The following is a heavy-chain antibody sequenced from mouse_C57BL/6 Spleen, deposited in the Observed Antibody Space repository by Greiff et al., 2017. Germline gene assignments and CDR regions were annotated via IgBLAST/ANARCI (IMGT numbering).Heavy chain of an antibody. J-gene: IGHJ3*01. CDR3: TPYYSNLRCAY. CDR2: IDPENGDT. Sequence: VQLQQSGAELVRPGASVKLSCTASGFNIKDDYMHWVKQRPEQGLEWIGWIDPENGDTEYASKFQGKATITADTSSNTAYLQLSSLTSEDTAVYYCTPYYSNLRCAYWGQGTLVTVSA. V-gene: IGHV14-4*01. D-gene: IGHD2-5*01. CDR1: GFNIKDDY.